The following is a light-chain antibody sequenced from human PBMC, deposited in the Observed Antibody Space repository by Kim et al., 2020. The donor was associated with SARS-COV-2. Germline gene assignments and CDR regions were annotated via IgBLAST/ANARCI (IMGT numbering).Light chain of an antibody. CDR1: QSVLYSSNNKNS. V-gene: IGKV4-1*01. Sequence: RATIHCKTSQSVLYSSNNKNSLAWYQHKPGQPPKLLIYWASTRESGFPDRFSGSGSGTDFTLTISSLQAEDVAVYCCQQYSSNSQTFGQGTKLEI. CDR3: QQYSSNSQT. J-gene: IGKJ2*01. CDR2: WAS.